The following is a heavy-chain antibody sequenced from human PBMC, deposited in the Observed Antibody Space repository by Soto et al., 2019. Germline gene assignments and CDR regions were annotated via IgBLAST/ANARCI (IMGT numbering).Heavy chain of an antibody. CDR2: RKPDGSQK. D-gene: IGHD3-22*01. V-gene: IGHV3-7*04. J-gene: IGHJ3*01. Sequence: GGSLRLSCAASGFTFSSYWMSWVRQAPGKGLELVANRKPDGSQKWYGDSVKGRFTISRDNTKKSLYLQMNSLVVEDTAVEYYARGDSHDTSRPFSDAFAVWGQGTMVTAS. CDR1: GFTFSSYW. CDR3: ARGDSHDTSRPFSDAFAV.